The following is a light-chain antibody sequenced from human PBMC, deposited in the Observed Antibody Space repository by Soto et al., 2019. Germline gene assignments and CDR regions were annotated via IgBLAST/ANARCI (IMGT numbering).Light chain of an antibody. V-gene: IGLV1-47*02. CDR1: NSNIGRHY. Sequence: QSVLTQPPSASGTPGQRVTISCSGSNSNIGRHYVYWSQQVPGTAPKLLIYTNNQRPSGVPDRFSGSKSGTSASLAISGLRSEDQADYYCAVWDDSLSTWVFGGGTKLTVL. CDR3: AVWDDSLSTWV. CDR2: TNN. J-gene: IGLJ3*02.